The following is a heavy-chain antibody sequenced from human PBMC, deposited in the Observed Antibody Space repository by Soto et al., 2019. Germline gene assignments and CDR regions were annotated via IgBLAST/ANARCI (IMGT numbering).Heavy chain of an antibody. V-gene: IGHV4-59*01. CDR1: GGSISSYY. J-gene: IGHJ5*02. D-gene: IGHD5-12*01. CDR3: ARLVATIGNWFDP. Sequence: QVQLQESGPGLVKPSETLSLTCTVSGGSISSYYWSWIRQPPGKGLEWIGYIYYSGSTSYNPSLKSRVTISVDTSKNQFSLKLSSVTAADTAVYYCARLVATIGNWFDPWGQGTLVTVSS. CDR2: IYYSGST.